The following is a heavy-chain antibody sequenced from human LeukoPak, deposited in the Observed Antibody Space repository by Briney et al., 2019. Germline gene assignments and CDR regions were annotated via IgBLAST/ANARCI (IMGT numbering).Heavy chain of an antibody. CDR1: GYTFTGYY. CDR3: ARGSSSQYFRF. CDR2: ISAYSGNT. V-gene: IGHV1-18*04. Sequence: GASVKVSCTASGYTFTGYYMHWVRQAPGQGLEWMGWISAYSGNTSYAQRFQGRVTMSTEASTNTAYMELTSLRSDDTAIYFCARGSSSQYFRFWGQGTLVTVSS. J-gene: IGHJ1*01. D-gene: IGHD3-10*01.